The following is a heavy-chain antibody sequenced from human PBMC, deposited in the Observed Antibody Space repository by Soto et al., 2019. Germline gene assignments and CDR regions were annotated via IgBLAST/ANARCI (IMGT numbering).Heavy chain of an antibody. J-gene: IGHJ4*02. CDR3: ARLPRGYSGTLDY. CDR2: INHSGST. CDR1: GGSFSGYY. D-gene: IGHD5-12*01. Sequence: SETLSLTCAVYGGSFSGYYWSWIRQPPGKGLEWIGEINHSGSTNYNPSLKSRVTISVDTSKNQFSLKLSSVTAADTAVYYCARLPRGYSGTLDYWGQGTLVTVSS. V-gene: IGHV4-34*01.